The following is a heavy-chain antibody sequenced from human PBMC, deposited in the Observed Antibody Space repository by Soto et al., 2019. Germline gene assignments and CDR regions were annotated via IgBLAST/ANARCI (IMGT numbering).Heavy chain of an antibody. Sequence: SETLSLTCAVYGGSFSGYYWSWIRQPPGKGLEWIGEINHSGSTNYNPSLKSRVTISVDTSKNQFSLKLSSVTAADTAVYYCAFMVRGVIGNWFDPWGQGTLVTVSS. J-gene: IGHJ5*02. CDR1: GGSFSGYY. CDR2: INHSGST. D-gene: IGHD3-10*01. V-gene: IGHV4-34*01. CDR3: AFMVRGVIGNWFDP.